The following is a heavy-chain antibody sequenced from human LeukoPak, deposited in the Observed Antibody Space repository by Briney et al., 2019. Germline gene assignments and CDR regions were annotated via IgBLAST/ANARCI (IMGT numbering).Heavy chain of an antibody. V-gene: IGHV1-2*02. Sequence: ASVKVSCKASGYTFTGYYMHWVRQAPGQGLEWMGWINPNSGGTNYAQKFQGRVTMTRDTSISTAYMELGRLRSDDTAVYYCARAAGDSSSWYIDYWGQGTLVTVSS. CDR2: INPNSGGT. D-gene: IGHD6-13*01. CDR3: ARAAGDSSSWYIDY. J-gene: IGHJ4*02. CDR1: GYTFTGYY.